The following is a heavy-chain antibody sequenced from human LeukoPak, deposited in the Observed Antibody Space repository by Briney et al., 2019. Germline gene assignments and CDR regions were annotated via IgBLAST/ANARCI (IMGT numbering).Heavy chain of an antibody. CDR3: ARAGVYDFWSGYPFRDFDY. D-gene: IGHD3-3*01. V-gene: IGHV4-34*01. CDR2: INHSGST. CDR1: GGSISSYY. J-gene: IGHJ4*02. Sequence: SETLSLTCSVSGGSISSYYWSWIRQPPGKGLEWIGEINHSGSTNYNPSLKSRVTISVDTSKNQFSLKLSSVTAADTAVYYCARAGVYDFWSGYPFRDFDYWGQGTLVTVSS.